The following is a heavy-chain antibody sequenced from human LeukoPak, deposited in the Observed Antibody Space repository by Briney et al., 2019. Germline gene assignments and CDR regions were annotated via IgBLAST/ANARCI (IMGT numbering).Heavy chain of an antibody. V-gene: IGHV4-59*12. CDR1: GGSISSYY. CDR2: IYYSGST. CDR3: YTAMSWYFDL. Sequence: SETLSLTCTVSGGSISSYYWSWIRQPPGKGLEWIGYIYYSGSTYYNPSLKSRVTISVDTSKNQFSLKLSSVTAADTAVYYCYTAMSWYFDLWGRGTLVTVSS. J-gene: IGHJ2*01.